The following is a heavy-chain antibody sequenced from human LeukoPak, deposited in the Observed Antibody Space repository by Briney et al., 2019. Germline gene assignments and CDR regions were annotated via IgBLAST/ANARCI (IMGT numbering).Heavy chain of an antibody. CDR3: ARGPYYYDSSGYISN. D-gene: IGHD3-22*01. V-gene: IGHV1-2*06. CDR2: INPNSGGT. Sequence: TSVNVSCKASGYTFTGYYMHWVRQAPGQGLEWMGRINPNSGGTNYAQKFQGRVTMTRDTSISTAYMELSRLRSDDTAVYYCARGPYYYDSSGYISNWGQGTLVTVSS. J-gene: IGHJ4*02. CDR1: GYTFTGYY.